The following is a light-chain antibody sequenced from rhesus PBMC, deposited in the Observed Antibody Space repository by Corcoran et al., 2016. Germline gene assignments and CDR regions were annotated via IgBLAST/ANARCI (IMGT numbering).Light chain of an antibody. CDR3: QHGYWT. J-gene: IGKJ1*01. V-gene: IGKV1S17*01. Sequence: DIQMTQSPSSLSASVGDRVNITCQASQGISNNLTWYQQKPGKVPKLLIYAATTLLRGVPSRFSGSGPGTCSTPTISSLQPEDFSTYYGQHGYWTFGQGTKVEIK. CDR1: QGISNN. CDR2: AAT.